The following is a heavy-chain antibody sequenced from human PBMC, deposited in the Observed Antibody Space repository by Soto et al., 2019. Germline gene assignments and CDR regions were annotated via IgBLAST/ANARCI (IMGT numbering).Heavy chain of an antibody. J-gene: IGHJ6*02. V-gene: IGHV5-10-1*01. CDR2: IDPSDSYT. D-gene: IGHD2-2*01. CDR3: ARSSLYCSSTSCYDYYGMDV. Sequence: GESLKISCKGSGYSFTSYWISWVRQMPGKGLEWMGRIDPSDSYTNYSPSFQGHVTISADKSISTAYLQWSSLKASDTAMYCCARSSLYCSSTSCYDYYGMDVWGQGTTVTVSS. CDR1: GYSFTSYW.